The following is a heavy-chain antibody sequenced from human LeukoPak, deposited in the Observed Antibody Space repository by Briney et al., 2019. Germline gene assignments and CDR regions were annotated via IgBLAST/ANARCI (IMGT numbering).Heavy chain of an antibody. J-gene: IGHJ4*02. Sequence: PGGSLRLSCAASGFTFSSYSMNWVRQAPGKGLEWVSSISSSSSYIYYADSVEGRFTISRDNAKNSLYLQMNSLRAEDTAVYYCASGIAAALFDYWGQGTLVTVSS. D-gene: IGHD6-13*01. CDR2: ISSSSSYI. V-gene: IGHV3-21*01. CDR3: ASGIAAALFDY. CDR1: GFTFSSYS.